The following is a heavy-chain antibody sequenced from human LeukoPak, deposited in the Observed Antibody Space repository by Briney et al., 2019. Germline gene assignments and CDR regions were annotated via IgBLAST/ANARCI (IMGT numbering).Heavy chain of an antibody. D-gene: IGHD5-12*01. CDR1: GFTFSSYA. Sequence: GGSLRLSCAASGFTFSSYAMHWVRQAPGKGLEWVAVISYDGSNKYYADSVKGRFTISRDNSKNTLYLQMNSLRAEDTAVYYCARDNGYSGYDPNYFDYWGQGTLVTVSS. CDR3: ARDNGYSGYDPNYFDY. V-gene: IGHV3-30-3*01. CDR2: ISYDGSNK. J-gene: IGHJ4*02.